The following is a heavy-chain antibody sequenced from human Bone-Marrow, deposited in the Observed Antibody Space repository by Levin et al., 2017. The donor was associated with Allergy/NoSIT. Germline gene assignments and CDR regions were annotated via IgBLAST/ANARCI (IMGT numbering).Heavy chain of an antibody. J-gene: IGHJ4*02. Sequence: GGSLRLSCAASGFTFSSYAMSWVRQAPGKGLEWVSAISGSGGSTYYADSVKGRFTISRDNSKNTLYLQMNSLRAEDTAVYYCAKTGGGRFGELLLRRLFYFDYWGQGTLVTVSS. V-gene: IGHV3-23*01. D-gene: IGHD3-10*01. CDR3: AKTGGGRFGELLLRRLFYFDY. CDR1: GFTFSSYA. CDR2: ISGSGGST.